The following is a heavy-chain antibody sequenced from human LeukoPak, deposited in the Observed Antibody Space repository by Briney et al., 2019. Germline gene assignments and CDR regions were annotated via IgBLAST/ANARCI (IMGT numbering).Heavy chain of an antibody. CDR2: FDPEDGET. J-gene: IGHJ4*02. CDR3: ATLVPIRGVIIVNPYYFDY. Sequence: ASVKVSCKVSGYTLTELSMHWVRQAPGKGLEWMGGFDPEDGETIYAQKFQGRVTMTEDTSTDTAYTELSSLRSEDTAVYYCATLVPIRGVIIVNPYYFDYWGQGTLVTVSS. V-gene: IGHV1-24*01. D-gene: IGHD3-10*01. CDR1: GYTLTELS.